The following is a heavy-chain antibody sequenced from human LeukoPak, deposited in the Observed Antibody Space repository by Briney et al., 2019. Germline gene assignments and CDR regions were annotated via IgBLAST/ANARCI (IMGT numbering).Heavy chain of an antibody. CDR2: IRSKSDGGTP. Sequence: GGSLRLSCAASGFTFSNVWMSWARRAPGKGLEWVGRIRSKSDGGTPDYAAPVEGRFSISRDDSENTLYLQMNSLKIEDTAVYYCINYHDPLTGHYGLINHWGQGTLVTGSS. D-gene: IGHD3-9*01. CDR3: INYHDPLTGHYGLINH. CDR1: GFTFSNVW. J-gene: IGHJ5*02. V-gene: IGHV3-15*01.